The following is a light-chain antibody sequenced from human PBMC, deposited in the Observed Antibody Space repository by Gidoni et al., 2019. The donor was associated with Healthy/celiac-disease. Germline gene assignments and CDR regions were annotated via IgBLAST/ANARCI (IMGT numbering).Light chain of an antibody. V-gene: IGKV3-15*01. CDR1: QIVSSN. J-gene: IGKJ4*01. Sequence: EILMTQLPATLSVSPGERATLSCRVSQIVSSNSAGYQQKPGQAPRLLIYGASTRAAGIPARFSGSRSGTEFTLTISSLQSEDFAVYYYQQYNNWPPLTFGGGTKVEIK. CDR3: QQYNNWPPLT. CDR2: GAS.